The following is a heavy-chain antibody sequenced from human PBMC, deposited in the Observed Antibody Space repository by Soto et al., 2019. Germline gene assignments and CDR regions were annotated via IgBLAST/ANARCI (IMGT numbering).Heavy chain of an antibody. J-gene: IGHJ6*02. CDR3: ARDSGYDKRFRYYYYGMDV. CDR1: GGTFSSYA. Sequence: ASVKVSCKASGGTFSSYAISWVRQAPGQGLEWMGGIIPIFGTANYAQKFQGRVTITADESTSTAYMELSSLRSEDTAVYYCARDSGYDKRFRYYYYGMDVWGQGTTVTVSS. D-gene: IGHD5-12*01. CDR2: IIPIFGTA. V-gene: IGHV1-69*13.